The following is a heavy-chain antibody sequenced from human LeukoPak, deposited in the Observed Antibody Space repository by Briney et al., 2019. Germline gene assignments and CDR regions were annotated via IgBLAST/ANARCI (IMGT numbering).Heavy chain of an antibody. CDR3: ARGDCSSTSCYIGLKY. V-gene: IGHV4-34*01. J-gene: IGHJ4*02. CDR2: INHSGST. D-gene: IGHD2-2*02. CDR1: GGSFSGYY. Sequence: SETLSLTCAVYGGSFSGYYWSWIRRPPGKGLEWIGEINHSGSTNYNPSLKSRVTISVDTSKNQFSLKLSSVTAADTAVYYCARGDCSSTSCYIGLKYWGQGTLVTVSS.